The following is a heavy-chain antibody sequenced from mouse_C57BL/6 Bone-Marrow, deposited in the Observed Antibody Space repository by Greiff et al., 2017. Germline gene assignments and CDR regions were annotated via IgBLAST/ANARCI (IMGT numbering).Heavy chain of an antibody. J-gene: IGHJ3*01. V-gene: IGHV1-64*01. CDR3: ARSSYGSSYVAWFAY. D-gene: IGHD1-1*01. CDR1: GYTFTSYW. Sequence: QVQLKQPGAELVKPGASVKLSCKASGYTFTSYWMHWVKQRPGQGLEWIGMIHPNSGSTNYNEKFKSKATLTVDKSSSTAYMQLSSLTSEDSAVYYCARSSYGSSYVAWFAYWGQGTLVTVSA. CDR2: IHPNSGST.